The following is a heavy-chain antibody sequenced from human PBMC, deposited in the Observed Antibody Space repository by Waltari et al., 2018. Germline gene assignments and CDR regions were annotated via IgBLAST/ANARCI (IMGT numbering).Heavy chain of an antibody. J-gene: IGHJ4*02. Sequence: EVQLVQSGAEVKKPGATVKISCKASGYTFIDYFMHWVQQAPGKGLEWVGRIEPEDGETGYAEKFQGRVTITADTSTDTSYLELSSLRSDDTAVYYCAPLPGGSGQTFDYWGQGTLLTVSS. D-gene: IGHD3-10*01. CDR1: GYTFIDYF. V-gene: IGHV1-69-2*01. CDR2: IEPEDGET. CDR3: APLPGGSGQTFDY.